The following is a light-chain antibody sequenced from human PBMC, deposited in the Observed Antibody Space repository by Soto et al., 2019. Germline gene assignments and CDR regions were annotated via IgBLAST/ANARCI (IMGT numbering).Light chain of an antibody. CDR2: QDI. CDR3: QAWDSNTHVV. J-gene: IGLJ2*01. CDR1: RLGDKY. V-gene: IGLV3-1*01. Sequence: SYELTQPPSVSVSPGQTASITCSGDRLGDKYVCWYQQKPGQSPVLVIYQDIKRPSGIPERFSGSNSGNTATLTISGTQAMDEADYYCQAWDSNTHVVFGGGTQLTVL.